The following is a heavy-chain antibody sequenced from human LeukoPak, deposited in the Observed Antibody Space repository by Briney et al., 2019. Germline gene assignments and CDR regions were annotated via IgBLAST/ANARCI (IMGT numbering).Heavy chain of an antibody. CDR3: ASENTPHIVDY. CDR1: GFTFSSYW. D-gene: IGHD2-21*01. V-gene: IGHV3-7*01. Sequence: PGGSLRLSCAATGFTFSSYWMSWVRQAPGKGLEWVANIKQDGSEKYYVDSVKGRFTISRDNAKNSLYLQMNSLRAEDTAVYYCASENTPHIVDYWGQGTLVTVSS. CDR2: IKQDGSEK. J-gene: IGHJ4*02.